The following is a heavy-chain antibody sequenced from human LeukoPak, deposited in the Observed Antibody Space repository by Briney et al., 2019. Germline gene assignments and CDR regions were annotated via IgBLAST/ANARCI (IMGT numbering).Heavy chain of an antibody. CDR2: ISGSGGST. CDR1: GFTFSSYA. D-gene: IGHD3-22*01. Sequence: PGGSLRLSCAASGFTFSSYAMSWVRQAPGKGLEWVSAISGSGGSTYYADSVKGRFTISRDNSKNTLYLQMNSLRAEDTAVYYCAKDRGPRGYDSSHPPLKWHYYYGMDVWGQGTTVTVSS. CDR3: AKDRGPRGYDSSHPPLKWHYYYGMDV. V-gene: IGHV3-23*01. J-gene: IGHJ6*02.